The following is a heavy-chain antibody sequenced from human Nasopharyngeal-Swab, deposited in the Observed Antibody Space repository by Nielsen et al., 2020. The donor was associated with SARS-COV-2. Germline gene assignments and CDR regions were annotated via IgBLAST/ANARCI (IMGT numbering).Heavy chain of an antibody. CDR2: IYHTGSA. CDR3: ARQTGMDV. Sequence: SETLSLTCTVSGGSIMSSSYYWGWIRQPPGKGLEWIGVIYHTGSAHYSPSLKSRVTISVDTSRNQFFLRVASVTAEDTAVYYCARQTGMDVWGQGTSVTVSS. CDR1: GGSIMSSSYY. J-gene: IGHJ6*02. V-gene: IGHV4-39*01.